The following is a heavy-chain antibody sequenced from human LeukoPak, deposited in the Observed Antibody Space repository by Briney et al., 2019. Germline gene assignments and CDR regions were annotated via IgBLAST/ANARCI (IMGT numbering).Heavy chain of an antibody. J-gene: IGHJ6*03. D-gene: IGHD3-16*01. Sequence: GGSLRLSCAASGFTFSSYGMSWVRQAPGKGLEWVSYISGSGSTIYYAESVKGRFTISRDNAKNSLSLQMNSLRAEDTAVYYCARDKGGYYYYYMDVWGKGTTVTVSS. V-gene: IGHV3-48*04. CDR3: ARDKGGYYYYYMDV. CDR1: GFTFSSYG. CDR2: ISGSGSTI.